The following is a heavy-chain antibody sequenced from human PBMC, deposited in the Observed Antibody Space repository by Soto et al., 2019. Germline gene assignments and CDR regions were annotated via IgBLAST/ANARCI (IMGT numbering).Heavy chain of an antibody. CDR3: ARGLQAGFRVHSTHFDY. CDR2: IYHSGST. V-gene: IGHV4-30-2*01. D-gene: IGHD3-10*01. Sequence: SETLSLTCAVSGGSISSGGYSWSWIRQPPGKGLEWIGYIYHSGSTYYNPSLKSRVTISVDRSKNQFSLKLSSVTAADTAVYYCARGLQAGFRVHSTHFDYWGQGTLVTVS. CDR1: GGSISSGGYS. J-gene: IGHJ4*02.